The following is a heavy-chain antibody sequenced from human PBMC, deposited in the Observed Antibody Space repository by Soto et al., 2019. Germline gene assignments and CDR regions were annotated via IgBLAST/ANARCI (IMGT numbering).Heavy chain of an antibody. Sequence: SETLSLTCVVYGGSFSGYYWSWIRQPPGKGLEWIGEINHSGSTNYNPSLKSRVTISVDTSKNQFSPKLSSVTAADTAVYYCARGRSHTYTATAPRFDYCGQGTLVTVSS. CDR3: ARGRSHTYTATAPRFDY. CDR1: GGSFSGYY. J-gene: IGHJ4*02. D-gene: IGHD5-18*01. V-gene: IGHV4-34*01. CDR2: INHSGST.